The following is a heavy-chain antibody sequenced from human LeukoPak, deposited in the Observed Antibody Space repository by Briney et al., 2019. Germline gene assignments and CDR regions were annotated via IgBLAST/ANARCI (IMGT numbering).Heavy chain of an antibody. Sequence: GGSLRLSCAASGYTFGTYWMSWVRQAPGRGLEWLANINPAGTEKYYVDSVKGRFTISRDNAKNSLYLQMNSLRVEDTAFYYCAKDNRRHYTSGPNPDSLHWGQGALVTVSS. J-gene: IGHJ4*02. CDR1: GYTFGTYW. CDR2: INPAGTEK. D-gene: IGHD6-19*01. V-gene: IGHV3-7*03. CDR3: AKDNRRHYTSGPNPDSLH.